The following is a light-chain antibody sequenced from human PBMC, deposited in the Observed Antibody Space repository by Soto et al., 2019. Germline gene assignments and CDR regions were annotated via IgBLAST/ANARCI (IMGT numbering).Light chain of an antibody. CDR3: QQYYDWPIT. Sequence: EIVMTQSPATLSVSPGERATLSCRASQSVSSNLAWYQQKPGQAPRLLIYGASTRATGIPARFSGSGSGTEFTLTISSLHSEDFAVYYCQQYYDWPITFGQGTRPEIK. CDR1: QSVSSN. V-gene: IGKV3-15*01. CDR2: GAS. J-gene: IGKJ5*01.